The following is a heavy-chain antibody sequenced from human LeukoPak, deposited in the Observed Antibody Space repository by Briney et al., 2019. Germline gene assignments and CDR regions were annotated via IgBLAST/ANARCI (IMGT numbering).Heavy chain of an antibody. CDR2: ISSSSSYI. D-gene: IGHD4-17*01. CDR3: ETTGGVTTEDY. CDR1: GFTFTDYW. J-gene: IGHJ4*02. Sequence: PGGSLRLSCAASGFTFTDYWMSWVRQAPGKGLEWVSFISSSSSYIYYADSVKGRFTISRDNAKNSLYLQMNSLRAEDTAVYYCETTGGVTTEDYWGQGTLVTVSS. V-gene: IGHV3-21*01.